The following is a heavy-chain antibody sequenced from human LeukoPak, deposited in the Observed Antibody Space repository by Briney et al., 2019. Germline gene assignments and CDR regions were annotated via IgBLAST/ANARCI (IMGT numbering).Heavy chain of an antibody. V-gene: IGHV3-23*01. CDR2: ISGSGGST. Sequence: GGSLRLSCAASRFIFSSYSMHWVRQAPGKGLEWVSGISGSGGSTLYADSVEGRFTISRDNSRNTLYLQVNSLRADDTAVYYCARRGSYYEADYWGQGTLVTVSS. J-gene: IGHJ4*02. D-gene: IGHD1-26*01. CDR3: ARRGSYYEADY. CDR1: RFIFSSYS.